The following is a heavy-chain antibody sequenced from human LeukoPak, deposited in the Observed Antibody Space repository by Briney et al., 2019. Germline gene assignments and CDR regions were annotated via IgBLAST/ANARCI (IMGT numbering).Heavy chain of an antibody. Sequence: GGSLRLSCAASGFTFSASWMTWVRQAPGKGLEGVASINQDASVQHLVDFAKGRFAVSRDNAKNSLYLQMNSLRDDDTAIYYCARNRGAPEDWGQGTLVTVSS. D-gene: IGHD1-14*01. J-gene: IGHJ4*02. V-gene: IGHV3-7*01. CDR1: GFTFSASW. CDR2: INQDASVQ. CDR3: ARNRGAPED.